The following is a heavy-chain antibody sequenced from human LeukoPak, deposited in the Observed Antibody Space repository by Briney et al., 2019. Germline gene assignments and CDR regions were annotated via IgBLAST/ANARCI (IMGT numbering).Heavy chain of an antibody. CDR1: GFTFDKAW. CDR2: IKQDGTDK. D-gene: IGHD1-26*01. Sequence: PGGSLRLSCAASGFTFDKAWMTWVRQAPGKGLEWVANIKQDGTDKYYLDPVKGRFTISRDNAKNSLYLQMNSLRAEDTAVYYCARDFSSGSYYGDYYFDYWGQGTLVTVSS. V-gene: IGHV3-7*03. J-gene: IGHJ4*02. CDR3: ARDFSSGSYYGDYYFDY.